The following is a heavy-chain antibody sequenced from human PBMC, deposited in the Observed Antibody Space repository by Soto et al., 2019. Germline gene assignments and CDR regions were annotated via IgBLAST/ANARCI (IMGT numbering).Heavy chain of an antibody. J-gene: IGHJ4*02. CDR3: ARDVFFDSGGKFDY. Sequence: EVQLVESGGGLVQPGGSLRLSCAGSGFPFSSYWMTWVRQAPGKGLEWVANIKQDGSEKYYVDSVKGRFTISRDNAKNALFLQMNSLRAEDTAIYYCARDVFFDSGGKFDYWGPGTLVTVSS. D-gene: IGHD2-15*01. CDR1: GFPFSSYW. CDR2: IKQDGSEK. V-gene: IGHV3-7*03.